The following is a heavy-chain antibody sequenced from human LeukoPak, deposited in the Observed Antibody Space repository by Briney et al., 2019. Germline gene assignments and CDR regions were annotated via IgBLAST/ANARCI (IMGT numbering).Heavy chain of an antibody. D-gene: IGHD3-3*01. CDR3: ASSLLESPLPEY. V-gene: IGHV4-59*01. J-gene: IGHJ4*02. Sequence: SETLSLTCTVSGGSISDYYWSWIRQPPGKGLEWIGYIYYSGSTNNNPSLKSRVTISVDTSKNQFSLKLRSVTAADTAVYYCASSLLESPLPEYWGQGTLVTVSS. CDR2: IYYSGST. CDR1: GGSISDYY.